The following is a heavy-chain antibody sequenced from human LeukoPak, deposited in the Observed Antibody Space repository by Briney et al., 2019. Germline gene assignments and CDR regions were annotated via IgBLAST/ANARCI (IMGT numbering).Heavy chain of an antibody. Sequence: GASLQISSKSSGYSFTSYWIGWVRPLPGKGLEWMGIIYPGDSDTRYSPSFQGQVTISADKSISTAYLQWSSLKASDTAMYYCARHVSAAVPYYFDYWGQGTLVTVSS. D-gene: IGHD6-13*01. CDR1: GYSFTSYW. J-gene: IGHJ4*02. CDR3: ARHVSAAVPYYFDY. CDR2: IYPGDSDT. V-gene: IGHV5-51*01.